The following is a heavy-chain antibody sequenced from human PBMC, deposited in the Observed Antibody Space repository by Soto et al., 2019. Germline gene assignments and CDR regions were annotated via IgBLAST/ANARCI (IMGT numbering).Heavy chain of an antibody. CDR3: ARDKFDD. Sequence: GGALRLSWVGSGFTFSSYSMNWVRQAPGKGLEWVSSISSSSSYIYYADSVKGRFTISRDNAKNSLYLQMNSLRAEDTAVYYCARDKFDDWGQGTMVTVPS. J-gene: IGHJ4*02. CDR2: ISSSSSYI. CDR1: GFTFSSYS. V-gene: IGHV3-21*01.